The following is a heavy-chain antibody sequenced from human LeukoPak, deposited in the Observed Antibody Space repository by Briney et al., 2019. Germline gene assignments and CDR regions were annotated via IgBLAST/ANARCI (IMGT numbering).Heavy chain of an antibody. V-gene: IGHV4-39*07. D-gene: IGHD4-17*01. Sequence: SETLSLTCTVSGGSISSSGYYWGWIRQPPGKGLEWIASIYTSGSTNYNPSLKSRVTMSVDTSKNQFSLKLSSVTAADTAVYYCARSYGDYVDYWGQETLVTVSS. J-gene: IGHJ4*02. CDR2: IYTSGST. CDR1: GGSISSSGYY. CDR3: ARSYGDYVDY.